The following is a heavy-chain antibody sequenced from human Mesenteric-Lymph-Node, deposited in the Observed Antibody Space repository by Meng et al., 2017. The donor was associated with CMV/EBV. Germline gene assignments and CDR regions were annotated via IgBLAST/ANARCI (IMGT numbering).Heavy chain of an antibody. J-gene: IGHJ6*02. CDR1: DFTFSRHG. CDR3: AREGGNHYYYGLDV. Sequence: GESLKISCAASDFTFSRHGMHWVRQAPGKGLEWAAVVSYDGSKQYYADSVKGRFIISRDNSKNTLYLQMNSLRADDTAVYYCAREGGNHYYYGLDVWGQGTTVTVSS. V-gene: IGHV3-33*01. CDR2: VSYDGSKQ.